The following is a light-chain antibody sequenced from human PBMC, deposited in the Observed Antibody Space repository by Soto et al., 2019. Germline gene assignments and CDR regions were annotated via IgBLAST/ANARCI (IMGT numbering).Light chain of an antibody. CDR1: QSISSW. J-gene: IGKJ1*01. V-gene: IGKV1-5*03. Sequence: DIQMTQSPSTLSASVGDRVTISCRASQSISSWLAWYRQKPGEAPKLLIYHASNLETGVPSRFSGSGSGTEFTLTIRSLQPDDFATYYCQQYNGSSWTFGPGTRVEI. CDR3: QQYNGSSWT. CDR2: HAS.